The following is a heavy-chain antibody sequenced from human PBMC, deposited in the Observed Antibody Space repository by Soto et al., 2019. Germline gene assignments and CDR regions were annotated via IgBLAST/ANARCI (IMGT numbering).Heavy chain of an antibody. D-gene: IGHD1-26*01. V-gene: IGHV4-34*01. CDR1: GGSFSGYY. CDR2: INHSGST. CDR3: ARGRGSGSGSYYPLDP. J-gene: IGHJ5*02. Sequence: SETLSLTCAVYGGSFSGYYWSWIRQPPGKGLEWIGEINHSGSTNYNPSLKSRVTISVDTSKNQFSLKLSSVTAADTAVYYCARGRGSGSGSYYPLDPWGQGTLVTVSS.